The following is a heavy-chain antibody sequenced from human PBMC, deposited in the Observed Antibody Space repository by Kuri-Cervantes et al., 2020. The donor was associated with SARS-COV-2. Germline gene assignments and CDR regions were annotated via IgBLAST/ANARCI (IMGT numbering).Heavy chain of an antibody. D-gene: IGHD4-17*01. J-gene: IGHJ4*02. CDR3: ARVRYGDQTWGMSYFDY. CDR2: VRGKANNYAT. Sequence: GGSLRLSCEVSGFLFSASAIHWVRQGSGKGLEWVGRVRGKANNYATAYAASVKGRFTISRDDSKNMACLQMNSLKTEDTAVYYCARVRYGDQTWGMSYFDYWGQGTLVTVSS. CDR1: GFLFSASA. V-gene: IGHV3-73*01.